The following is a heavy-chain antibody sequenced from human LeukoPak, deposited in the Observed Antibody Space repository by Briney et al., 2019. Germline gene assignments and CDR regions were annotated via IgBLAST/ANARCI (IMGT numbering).Heavy chain of an antibody. D-gene: IGHD2-2*01. CDR1: GGSISSYY. CDR3: AREGVPAASFDY. V-gene: IGHV4-59*01. CDR2: IYYSGST. J-gene: IGHJ4*02. Sequence: PSETLSLTCTVSGGSISSYYWSWIRQPPGKGLEWIGYIYYSGSTNYNPSLKSRVTISVDTSKNQFSLKLSSVTAADTAVYYCAREGVPAASFDYWGQGTLVTVSS.